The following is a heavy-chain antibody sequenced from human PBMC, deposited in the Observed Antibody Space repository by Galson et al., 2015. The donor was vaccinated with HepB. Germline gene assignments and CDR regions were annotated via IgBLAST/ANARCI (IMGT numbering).Heavy chain of an antibody. J-gene: IGHJ6*02. Sequence: QSGAEVKKPGESLKISCKGSGYSFTSYWIGWVRQMPGKGLEWMGIIYPGDSDTRYSPSFQGQVTISADKSISTAYLQWSSLKASDTAMYYCASHTYSGSYGLSYYYGMDVWGQGTTVTVSS. CDR1: GYSFTSYW. D-gene: IGHD1-26*01. CDR3: ASHTYSGSYGLSYYYGMDV. V-gene: IGHV5-51*01. CDR2: IYPGDSDT.